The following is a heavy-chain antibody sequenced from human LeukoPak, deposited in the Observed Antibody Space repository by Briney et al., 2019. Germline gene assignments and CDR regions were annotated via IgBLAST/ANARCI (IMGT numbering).Heavy chain of an antibody. V-gene: IGHV4-4*07. J-gene: IGHJ3*02. Sequence: SETLSLTCTVSGGSISSYYWSWIRQPAGKGLEWIGRIYTSGSTNYNPSLKSRVTMSVDTSKNQFSLKLSSVTAADTAVYYCARDPYYYDSSGYNSDAFDIWGQGTMVTVSS. CDR2: IYTSGST. CDR1: GGSISSYY. CDR3: ARDPYYYDSSGYNSDAFDI. D-gene: IGHD3-22*01.